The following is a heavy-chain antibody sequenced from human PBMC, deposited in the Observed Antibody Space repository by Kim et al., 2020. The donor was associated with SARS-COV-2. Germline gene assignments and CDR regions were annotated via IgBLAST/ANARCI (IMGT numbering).Heavy chain of an antibody. J-gene: IGHJ4*02. CDR2: T. V-gene: IGHV3-23*01. Sequence: TNYADSVKGRFTISRDNSQNTLYLQMNNLRGDDTAIYYCAKRGAFGYSDYWGRGTLVTVSS. D-gene: IGHD1-26*01. CDR3: AKRGAFGYSDY.